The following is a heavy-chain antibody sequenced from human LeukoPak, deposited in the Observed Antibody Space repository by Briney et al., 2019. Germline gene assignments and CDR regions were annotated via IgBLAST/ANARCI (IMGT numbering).Heavy chain of an antibody. D-gene: IGHD5-24*01. CDR2: IKQDGSKK. CDR3: TRVGYIDEGIDY. CDR1: GFTFSGYI. J-gene: IGHJ4*02. V-gene: IGHV3-7*04. Sequence: QSGGSLRLSCAASGFTFSGYIMNWVRQAPGKGLEWVANIKQDGSKKSYVDSVKGRFTISRDNAKNSLYLQMNSLRAEDTAIYYCTRVGYIDEGIDYWGQGTLVTVSS.